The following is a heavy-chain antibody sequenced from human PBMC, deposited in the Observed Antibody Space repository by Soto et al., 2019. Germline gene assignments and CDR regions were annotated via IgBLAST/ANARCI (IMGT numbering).Heavy chain of an antibody. CDR2: INAGSGNT. D-gene: IGHD6-13*01. CDR1: GYTFTHYA. CDR3: ARGLAAVGA. V-gene: IGHV1-3*01. Sequence: QVQLVQSGAEVKKPGASVKVSCTASGYTFTHYAIHWVRHAPGQRLEWMGFINAGSGNTKYSQTFQGRLTFTKDTSASTAYMDLSSRRSEDTAIYFCARGLAAVGARGQGTLVTISS. J-gene: IGHJ4*02.